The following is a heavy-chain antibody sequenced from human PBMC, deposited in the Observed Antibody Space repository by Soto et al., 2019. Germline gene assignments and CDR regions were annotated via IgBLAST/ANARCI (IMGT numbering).Heavy chain of an antibody. CDR1: GFSFGRYA. D-gene: IGHD6-13*01. V-gene: IGHV3-23*01. CDR2: ISGSGGCT. CDR3: AKIIGAAGITNGFDP. Sequence: GGCLRLSGAAGGFSFGRYAMSWVRQATGKGLEWVSAISGSGGCTYYVDSLTGGLTISRDTSKNALYLQMNSLRAEETAVYYCAKIIGAAGITNGFDPWAQDPPVTLSS. J-gene: IGHJ5*02.